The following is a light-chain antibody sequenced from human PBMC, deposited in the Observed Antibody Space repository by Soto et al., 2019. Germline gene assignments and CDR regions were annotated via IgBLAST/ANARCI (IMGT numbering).Light chain of an antibody. CDR3: QQYNSGYS. V-gene: IGKV1-5*01. Sequence: DIQMTQSPSTLSASVGDRVTITCRASPSISSWLAWYQQKPRKAPKLLIYDSSSLESGVPSRVSGGGSGTEFTLTISSLQPDDFATYYGQQYNSGYSFGQGTKLEIK. J-gene: IGKJ2*01. CDR1: PSISSW. CDR2: DSS.